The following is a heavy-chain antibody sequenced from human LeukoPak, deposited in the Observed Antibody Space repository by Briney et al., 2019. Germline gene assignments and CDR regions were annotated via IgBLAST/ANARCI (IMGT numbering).Heavy chain of an antibody. J-gene: IGHJ4*01. CDR1: GFTFSTYV. Sequence: PGGSLRLSCAASGFTFSTYVMSWVRQAPGKGLEWVSNLSGSSATTYYADSVKGRFTISRDNTKNTVYLQMNSLRAEDTAVYYCARDLEFFGRYFDDWGQGTLVTVSA. V-gene: IGHV3-23*01. CDR3: ARDLEFFGRYFDD. CDR2: LSGSSATT. D-gene: IGHD3-10*01.